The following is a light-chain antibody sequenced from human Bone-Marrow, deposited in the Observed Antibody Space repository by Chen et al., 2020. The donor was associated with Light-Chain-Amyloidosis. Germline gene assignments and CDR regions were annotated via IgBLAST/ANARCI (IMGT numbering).Light chain of an antibody. CDR1: QGTTTA. V-gene: IGKV1D-13*01. J-gene: IGKJ4*01. CDR3: EQFYNYPLT. Sequence: AIRLTQYPSSLSPSVGDRISITCRASQGTTTAVAWYQQKPGKAPNLVSYDAFILESGVPSRFSGSGSGTDFTLTNSSLQPEDFATYYCEQFYNYPLTFGGGTKVEVK. CDR2: DAF.